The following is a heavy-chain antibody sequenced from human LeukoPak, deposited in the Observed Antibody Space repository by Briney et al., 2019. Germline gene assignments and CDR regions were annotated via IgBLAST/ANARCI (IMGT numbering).Heavy chain of an antibody. D-gene: IGHD5-18*01. CDR2: INGYGSST. CDR3: ARDAPGNTALDY. CDR1: GFTFISYW. V-gene: IGHV3-74*01. Sequence: GGSLRLSCAASGFTFISYWMHWVRQAPGKGLVWVSRINGYGSSTDFADSVKGRFTISRDNAKNTLYLQMNSPRAEDTAVYYCARDAPGNTALDYWGQGTLVTVSS. J-gene: IGHJ4*02.